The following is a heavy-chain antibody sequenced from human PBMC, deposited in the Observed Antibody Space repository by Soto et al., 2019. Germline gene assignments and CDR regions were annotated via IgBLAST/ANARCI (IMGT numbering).Heavy chain of an antibody. CDR2: ISYDGSNK. Sequence: QVKLVESGGGVVQPGRSLRLSCAASGFTFSSYAMHWVRQAPGKGLEWVAVISYDGSNKYYADSVKGRFTISRDNSQNTLYLQMNSLRAEDTAVYYCARDGRIAGVLKARYYGMDVWGQGTTVTVSS. CDR1: GFTFSSYA. V-gene: IGHV3-30-3*01. D-gene: IGHD3-3*01. CDR3: ARDGRIAGVLKARYYGMDV. J-gene: IGHJ6*02.